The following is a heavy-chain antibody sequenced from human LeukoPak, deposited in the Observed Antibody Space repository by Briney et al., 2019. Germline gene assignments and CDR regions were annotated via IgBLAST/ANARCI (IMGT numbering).Heavy chain of an antibody. CDR2: TVLGSGAT. V-gene: IGHV1-58*02. Sequence: GASVKVSCKASGLTFSTSAMQWVRQTRGQGLEWIGWTVLGSGATNYAQSLKDRVTITRDMSTSTAYMELSGLGSEDTAIYYCAAGFSNRGYIYWGQGTLVTVSS. CDR1: GLTFSTSA. CDR3: AAGFSNRGYIY. J-gene: IGHJ4*02. D-gene: IGHD5-12*01.